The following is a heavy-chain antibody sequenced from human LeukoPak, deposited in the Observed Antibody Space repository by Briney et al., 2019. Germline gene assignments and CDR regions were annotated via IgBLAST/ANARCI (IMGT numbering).Heavy chain of an antibody. V-gene: IGHV1-2*02. CDR1: GYTFTGYY. CDR3: ARTKHGSGSRHEYYFDY. CDR2: INPNSGGP. J-gene: IGHJ4*02. Sequence: ASVKVSCKASGYTFTGYYMHWVRQAPGQGREWMGWINPNSGGPNYAQKFQGRVTMTRDTSISAAYMELSSLRSDDTAVYYCARTKHGSGSRHEYYFDYWGQGTLVTVSS. D-gene: IGHD5-12*01.